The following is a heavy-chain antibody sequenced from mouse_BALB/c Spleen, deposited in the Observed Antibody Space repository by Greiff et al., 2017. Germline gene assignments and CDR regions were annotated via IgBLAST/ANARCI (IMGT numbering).Heavy chain of an antibody. V-gene: IGHV1-87*01. CDR2: IYPGDGDT. J-gene: IGHJ4*01. D-gene: IGHD1-1*02. CDR3: ARRGGPYAMDY. CDR1: GYTFTSYW. Sequence: QVQLKESGAELARPGASVKLSCKASGYTFTSYWMQWVKQRPGQGLEWIGAIYPGDGDTRYTQKFKGKATLTADKSSSTAYMQLSSLASEDSAVYYCARRGGPYAMDYWGQGTSVTVSS.